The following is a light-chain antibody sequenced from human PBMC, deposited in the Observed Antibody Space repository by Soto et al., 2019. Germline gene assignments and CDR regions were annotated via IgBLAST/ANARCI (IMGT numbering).Light chain of an antibody. Sequence: DLQMTQSPSTLSASVGDRVTITCRASQSISSWLAWYQQKPGQAPKLLIYKASDLQSGISSRFSGSGSGTEFTLTISRLQPDDYATYYCQQYKVYPYIFGQGTKLE. CDR3: QQYKVYPYI. V-gene: IGKV1-5*03. CDR2: KAS. CDR1: QSISSW. J-gene: IGKJ2*01.